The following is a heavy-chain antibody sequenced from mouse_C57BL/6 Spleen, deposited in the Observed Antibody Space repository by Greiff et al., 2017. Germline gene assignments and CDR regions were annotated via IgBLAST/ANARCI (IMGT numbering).Heavy chain of an antibody. D-gene: IGHD1-1*01. Sequence: QVQLKESGAELVKPGASVKISCKASGYAFSSYWMNWVKQRPGKGLEWIGQIYPGDGDTNYNGKFKGKATLTADKSSSTAYMQLSSLTSEDSAVYFCARLEYYGSSYGYFDVWGTGTTVTVSS. CDR1: GYAFSSYW. CDR2: IYPGDGDT. CDR3: ARLEYYGSSYGYFDV. J-gene: IGHJ1*03. V-gene: IGHV1-80*01.